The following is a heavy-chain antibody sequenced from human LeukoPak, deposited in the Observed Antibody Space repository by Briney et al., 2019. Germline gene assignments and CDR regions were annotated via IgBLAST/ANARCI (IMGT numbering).Heavy chain of an antibody. CDR3: ARPPPAADYYYYGMDV. CDR1: GFTFSSYV. V-gene: IGHV3-30-3*01. D-gene: IGHD2-2*01. CDR2: ISYDGSNK. Sequence: PGGSLRLSCAASGFTFSSYVMHWVRQAPGKGLEWVAVISYDGSNKYYADSVKGRFTISRDNSKNTLYLQMNSLRAEDTAVYYCARPPPAADYYYYGMDVWGQGTTVTVSS. J-gene: IGHJ6*02.